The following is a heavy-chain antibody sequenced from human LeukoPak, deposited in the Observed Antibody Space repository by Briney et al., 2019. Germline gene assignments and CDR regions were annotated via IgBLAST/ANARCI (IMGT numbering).Heavy chain of an antibody. CDR2: ISSSSSYI. Sequence: PGGSLRLXCAASGFTFSSYSMNWVRQAPGKGLEWVSSISSSSSYIYYADSVKGRFTISRDNAKNSLYLQMNSLRAEDTAVYYCARGRYCSSTSCSTLNWFDPWGQGTLVTVSS. V-gene: IGHV3-21*01. CDR3: ARGRYCSSTSCSTLNWFDP. J-gene: IGHJ5*02. CDR1: GFTFSSYS. D-gene: IGHD2-2*02.